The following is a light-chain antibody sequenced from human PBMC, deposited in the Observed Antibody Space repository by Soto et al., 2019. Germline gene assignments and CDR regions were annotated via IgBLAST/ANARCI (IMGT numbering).Light chain of an antibody. CDR3: QHYGSSPQCT. Sequence: EIVLTQSPGTLSLSPGERATLSCRASQSVSSSYLAWYQQKPGQAPRLLIYGASSRATGIPDRFSGSGSGTDFTLTISRLEPEDFAVYYCQHYGSSPQCTFGGGTKVESK. CDR2: GAS. J-gene: IGKJ4*01. V-gene: IGKV3-20*01. CDR1: QSVSSSY.